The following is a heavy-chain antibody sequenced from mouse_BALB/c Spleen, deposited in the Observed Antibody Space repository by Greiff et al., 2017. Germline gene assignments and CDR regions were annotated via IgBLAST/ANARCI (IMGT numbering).Heavy chain of an antibody. CDR3: AREWYPYYAMDY. CDR2: ISSGGST. Sequence: EVKLEESGGGLVKPGGSLKLSCAASGFTFSSYAMSWVRQTPEKRLEWVASISSGGSTYYPASVKGRFTIFRDNARNILYLQIRSLKSEDKAMYYCAREWYPYYAMDYWGQGTSVTVSS. V-gene: IGHV5-6-5*01. J-gene: IGHJ4*01. CDR1: GFTFSSYA. D-gene: IGHD2-1*01.